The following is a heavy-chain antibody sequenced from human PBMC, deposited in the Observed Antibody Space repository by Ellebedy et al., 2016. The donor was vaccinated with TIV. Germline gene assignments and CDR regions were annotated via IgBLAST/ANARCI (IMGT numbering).Heavy chain of an antibody. CDR1: GFTFSSYA. Sequence: GGSLRLSCAASGFTFSSYAMHWVRQAPGKGLEWVSVIYSGGSTYYADSVKGRFTISRDNSKNTLYLQMNSLRAEDTAVYYCARDLAGDSSGYHPFDYWGQGTLVTVSS. V-gene: IGHV3-66*01. CDR3: ARDLAGDSSGYHPFDY. CDR2: IYSGGST. J-gene: IGHJ4*02. D-gene: IGHD3-22*01.